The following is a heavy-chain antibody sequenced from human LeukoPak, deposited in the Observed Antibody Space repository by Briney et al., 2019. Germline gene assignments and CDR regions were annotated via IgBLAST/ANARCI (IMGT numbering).Heavy chain of an antibody. CDR3: AEVTAQNWFDP. J-gene: IGHJ5*02. D-gene: IGHD5-18*01. CDR1: GYSLTGYY. Sequence: GASVKVSCKASGYSLTGYYMHWVRQAPGQGLEWMGGIIPIFGTANYAQKFQGRVTITADESTSTAYMELSSLRSEDTAVYYCAEVTAQNWFDPWGQGTLVTVSS. V-gene: IGHV1-69*13. CDR2: IIPIFGTA.